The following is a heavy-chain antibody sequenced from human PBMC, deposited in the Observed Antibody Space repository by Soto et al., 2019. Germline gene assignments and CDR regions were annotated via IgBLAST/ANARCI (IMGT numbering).Heavy chain of an antibody. CDR3: AGGAGSTSKEVEY. Sequence: QVQLVQSGTEVKKPGASVKVSCKTSGYTFTTHDITWVRQAPGQGLEWVGWISAYNGNTNYAQKVQSRVTLTTDTSTTTAYMERRSLRSDDTAVYDCAGGAGSTSKEVEYWGQGTQVPVSS. J-gene: IGHJ4*02. V-gene: IGHV1-18*01. CDR1: GYTFTTHD. D-gene: IGHD6-13*01. CDR2: ISAYNGNT.